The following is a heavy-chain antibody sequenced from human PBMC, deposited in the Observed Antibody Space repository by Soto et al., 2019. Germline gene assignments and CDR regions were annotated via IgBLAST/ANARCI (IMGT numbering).Heavy chain of an antibody. CDR2: ISGDGSST. D-gene: IGHD2-15*01. CDR1: GFSFNNYW. Sequence: EVQLVESGGGLVQPGGSLRLSCAASGFSFNNYWMHWVRQVPGKGLVWVSRISGDGSSTTYADSVKGRFTIPRDNAKNTLFLQMSSLSAEDTAVYYCARVGFGGSGPSCYSGSYYFDNWGQGGLVTVSS. J-gene: IGHJ4*02. V-gene: IGHV3-74*01. CDR3: ARVGFGGSGPSCYSGSYYFDN.